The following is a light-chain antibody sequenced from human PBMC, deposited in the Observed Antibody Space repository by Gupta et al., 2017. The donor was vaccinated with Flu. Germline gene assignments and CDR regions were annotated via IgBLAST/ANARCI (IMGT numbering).Light chain of an antibody. J-gene: IGKJ2*01. CDR3: KQASHLLYT. CDR2: TSS. CDR1: QALLRINGSSF. V-gene: IGKV2-30*02. Sequence: PASSACLSSQALLRINGSSFVCWFQQPPGQSPRRLFCTSSNRTSGAHNICSSGWSGTDFILKISRVEAEVVGFYYHKQASHLLYTFGQGTKVEIK.